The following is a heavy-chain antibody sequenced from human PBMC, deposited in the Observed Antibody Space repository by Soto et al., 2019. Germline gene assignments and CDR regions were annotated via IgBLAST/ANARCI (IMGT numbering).Heavy chain of an antibody. CDR2: MTSDGSST. V-gene: IGHV3-30-3*01. J-gene: IGHJ5*02. CDR1: GFAFNSHS. D-gene: IGHD3-9*01. Sequence: QMQLLESGGGVVQPGKALRLSCAASGFAFNSHSMHWVRQAPGKGLEWLALMTSDGSSTFYADSVKGRCTISRDNSKNTLYLGMKSLRSEDTAVYYCARDRDSIYTGYELDPWGQGTLVTVSS. CDR3: ARDRDSIYTGYELDP.